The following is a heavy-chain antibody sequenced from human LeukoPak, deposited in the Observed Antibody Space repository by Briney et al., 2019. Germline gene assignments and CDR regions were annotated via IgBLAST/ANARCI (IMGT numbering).Heavy chain of an antibody. Sequence: SVKVSCKASGGTFSGYSISWVRQAPGQGLEWMGRIIPIFGIPNYAQKFQGRVTSAADKSVSTAYMELSSLRSGDTAVYYCARDFKETKWNDAHGFGPWGQGTLVTVSS. J-gene: IGHJ5*02. V-gene: IGHV1-69*04. CDR3: ARDFKETKWNDAHGFGP. CDR2: IIPIFGIP. D-gene: IGHD1-20*01. CDR1: GGTFSGYS.